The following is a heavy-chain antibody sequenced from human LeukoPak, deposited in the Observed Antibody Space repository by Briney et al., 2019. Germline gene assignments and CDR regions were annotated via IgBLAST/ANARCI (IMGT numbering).Heavy chain of an antibody. J-gene: IGHJ6*04. Sequence: ASVNVSCKASGYTFTGYYMHWVRQAPGQGLEWMGWINPNSGGTNYAQKFQGWVTMTRDTSISTAYMELSRLRSDDTAVYYCARSLPYCSGGSCSPASYYYYGMDVWGKGTTVTVSS. V-gene: IGHV1-2*04. CDR3: ARSLPYCSGGSCSPASYYYYGMDV. CDR2: INPNSGGT. CDR1: GYTFTGYY. D-gene: IGHD2-15*01.